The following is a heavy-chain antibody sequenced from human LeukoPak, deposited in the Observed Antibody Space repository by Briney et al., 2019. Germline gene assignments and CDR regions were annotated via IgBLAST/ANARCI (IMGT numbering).Heavy chain of an antibody. CDR3: ARGKIVVVIGIDV. D-gene: IGHD3-22*01. V-gene: IGHV3-66*01. J-gene: IGHJ6*02. CDR2: IYSGGST. Sequence: GGSLRLSCAASGFTVSSNYMSWVRQAPGKGLEWVSVIYSGGSTYYADSVKGRFTISRDNSKNTLYLQMNSLRAEDTAVYYCARGKIVVVIGIDVWGQGTTVTVSS. CDR1: GFTVSSNY.